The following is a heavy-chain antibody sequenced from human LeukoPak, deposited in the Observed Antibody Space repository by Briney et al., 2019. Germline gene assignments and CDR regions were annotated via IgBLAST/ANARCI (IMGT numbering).Heavy chain of an antibody. V-gene: IGHV4-30-2*01. CDR1: GGSISSGGYY. CDR2: IYHSGST. CDR3: ARDNGELLRGEFDY. J-gene: IGHJ4*02. Sequence: SQTLSLTCTVSGGSISSGGYYWSWIRQPPGKGLEWIGYIYHSGSTYYNPSLKSRVTISVDTSKNQFSLKLSSVTAADTAVYYCARDNGELLRGEFDYWGQGTLVTVSS. D-gene: IGHD1-26*01.